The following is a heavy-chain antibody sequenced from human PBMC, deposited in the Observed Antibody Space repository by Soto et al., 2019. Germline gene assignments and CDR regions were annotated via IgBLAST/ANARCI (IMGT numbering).Heavy chain of an antibody. CDR3: AKDVTGRGVYHEAFDI. D-gene: IGHD2-8*02. V-gene: IGHV3-9*01. Sequence: ESGGGLVQPGRSLRLSCAASGFTFDDYAMHWVRQAPGKGLEWVSGISWSTATIGYADSVKGRFTISRDNAKNSLYLQMNSLRVEDTALYYCAKDVTGRGVYHEAFDIWGQGTMVTVSS. CDR1: GFTFDDYA. J-gene: IGHJ3*02. CDR2: ISWSTATI.